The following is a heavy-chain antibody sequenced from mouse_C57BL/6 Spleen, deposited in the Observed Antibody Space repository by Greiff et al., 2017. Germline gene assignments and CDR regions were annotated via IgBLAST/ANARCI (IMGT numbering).Heavy chain of an antibody. V-gene: IGHV14-2*01. CDR1: GFNIKDYY. CDR3: ARVYGSNPYAMDY. D-gene: IGHD1-1*01. J-gene: IGHJ4*01. Sequence: EVKLVESGAELVKPGASVKLSCTASGFNIKDYYMHWVKQRTEQGLEWIGRIDPEDGETKYAPKFQGKATITADTSSNTAYLQLSSLTSEDTAVYYCARVYGSNPYAMDYWGQGTSVTVSS. CDR2: IDPEDGET.